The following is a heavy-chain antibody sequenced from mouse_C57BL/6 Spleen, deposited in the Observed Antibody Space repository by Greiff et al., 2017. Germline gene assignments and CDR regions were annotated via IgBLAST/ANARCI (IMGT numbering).Heavy chain of an antibody. D-gene: IGHD1-1*01. CDR1: GFTFSSYA. CDR3: TRDTDYYGSIYWYFDV. CDR2: ISSGGDYI. V-gene: IGHV5-9-1*02. J-gene: IGHJ1*03. Sequence: EVKLVESGEGLVKPGGSLKLSCAASGFTFSSYAMSWVRQTPEKRLEWVAYISSGGDYIYYADTVKGRFTISRDNARNTLYLQMSSLKSEDTAMYYGTRDTDYYGSIYWYFDVWGTGTTVTVAS.